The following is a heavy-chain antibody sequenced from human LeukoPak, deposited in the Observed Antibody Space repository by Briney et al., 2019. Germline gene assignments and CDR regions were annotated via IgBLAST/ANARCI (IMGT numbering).Heavy chain of an antibody. CDR3: ARELSWFDP. CDR2: INHSGST. D-gene: IGHD3-10*01. CDR1: GGSFSGYY. V-gene: IGHV4-34*01. Sequence: SETLSLTCAVYGGSFSGYYWSWIRQPPGKGMEWIGEINHSGSTNYNPSLKSRVTISVDTSKNQFSLKLSSVTAADTAVYYCARELSWFDPWGQGTLVTVSS. J-gene: IGHJ5*02.